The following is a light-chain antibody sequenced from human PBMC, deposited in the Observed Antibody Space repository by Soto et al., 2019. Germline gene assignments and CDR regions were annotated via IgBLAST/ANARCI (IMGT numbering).Light chain of an antibody. CDR1: SSNIGSNY. Sequence: QSVLTQPPSESGTPGQRVTISCSGSSSNIGSNYVYWYQQLPGTASKLLIYSNSQLPSGVPDRFSGSKSGTSASLAISGLRSEDEADYYCAAWDDTLSGPVFGGGTK. V-gene: IGLV1-47*02. J-gene: IGLJ2*01. CDR2: SNS. CDR3: AAWDDTLSGPV.